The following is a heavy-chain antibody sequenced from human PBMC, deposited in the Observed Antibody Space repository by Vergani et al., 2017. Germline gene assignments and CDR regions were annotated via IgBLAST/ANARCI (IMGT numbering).Heavy chain of an antibody. D-gene: IGHD6-13*01. Sequence: QVQLVQSGAEVKKPGASVKVSCKASGYTFTSYYMHWVRQAPGQGLEWMGIINPSGGSTSYAQKFQGRVTMTRDTSTSTGYMELSSLRSEDTAVYYCARFPYSSRHATYGMDVWGQGTTVTVSS. CDR1: GYTFTSYY. J-gene: IGHJ6*02. V-gene: IGHV1-46*01. CDR2: INPSGGST. CDR3: ARFPYSSRHATYGMDV.